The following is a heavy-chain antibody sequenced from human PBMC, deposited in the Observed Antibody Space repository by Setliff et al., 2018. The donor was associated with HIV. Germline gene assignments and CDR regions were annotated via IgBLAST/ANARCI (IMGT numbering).Heavy chain of an antibody. Sequence: ASVKVSCKASGYTFTGHYMHWVRQATGQGLEWMGWMDPNSGNTGYAQKFQGRVIMTRDTSITTAYMELSSLRSDDTAVYYCARGAWYTSGWYSSRYMDVWGKGTTVTVSS. V-gene: IGHV1-8*02. CDR3: ARGAWYTSGWYSSRYMDV. CDR2: MDPNSGNT. D-gene: IGHD6-19*01. CDR1: GYTFTGHY. J-gene: IGHJ6*03.